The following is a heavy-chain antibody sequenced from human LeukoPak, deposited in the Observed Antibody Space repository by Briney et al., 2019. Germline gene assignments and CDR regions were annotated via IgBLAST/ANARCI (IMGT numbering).Heavy chain of an antibody. CDR1: GGSFSGYY. D-gene: IGHD1-1*01. CDR2: INHSGST. J-gene: IGHJ4*02. V-gene: IGHV4-34*01. Sequence: SETLSLTCAVYGGSFSGYYWSWIRQPPGKGLEWIGEINHSGSTNYNPSLKSRVTISVDTSKNQFSLKLSSVTAADTAVYYCARQLVRRVPYYWGQGTLVTVSS. CDR3: ARQLVRRVPYY.